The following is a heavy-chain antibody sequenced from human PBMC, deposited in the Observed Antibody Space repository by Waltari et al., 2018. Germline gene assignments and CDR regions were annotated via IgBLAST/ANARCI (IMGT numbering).Heavy chain of an antibody. Sequence: EVQLVESGGGSIQPGGSLRLSCGASGFTFCSNFMSWVRQAPGKGLEWVSINYNDGTTYYGDSVKGRFTIYRDNSKSTMYLQMNTLRTEDTAVYYCATGRYRFFDYWGQGTLVTVSS. CDR3: ATGRYRFFDY. CDR1: GFTFCSNF. V-gene: IGHV3-53*01. D-gene: IGHD1-26*01. J-gene: IGHJ4*02. CDR2: NYNDGTT.